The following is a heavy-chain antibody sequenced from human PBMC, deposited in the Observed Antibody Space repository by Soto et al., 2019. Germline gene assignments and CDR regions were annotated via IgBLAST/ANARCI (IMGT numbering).Heavy chain of an antibody. CDR2: VSVNDERT. V-gene: IGHV1-18*01. Sequence: ASVKVSCKTSGYTFFAYGLAWLRQAPGQRPEWMGWVSVNDERTNYALNFQGRVTMTTDRSTTTTYMELRSLTSDDTAVYYCARELNTDSSAFYSFAYWGQGTLVTVSS. J-gene: IGHJ4*02. CDR3: ARELNTDSSAFYSFAY. CDR1: GYTFFAYG. D-gene: IGHD3-22*01.